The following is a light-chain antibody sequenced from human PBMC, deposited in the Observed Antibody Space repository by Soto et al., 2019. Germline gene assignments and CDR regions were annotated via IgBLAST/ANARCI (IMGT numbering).Light chain of an antibody. CDR1: QSVSSSY. J-gene: IGKJ2*01. Sequence: EIVFTQSPCTLSLSPGERATLSCRASQSVSSSYLAWYQQKPGQAPRLLIYGASSRATGIPDRFSGSGSGTDFTLTISRLEPEDFVVYYCQQYSSLPHTFGQGTKVDI. CDR2: GAS. V-gene: IGKV3-20*01. CDR3: QQYSSLPHT.